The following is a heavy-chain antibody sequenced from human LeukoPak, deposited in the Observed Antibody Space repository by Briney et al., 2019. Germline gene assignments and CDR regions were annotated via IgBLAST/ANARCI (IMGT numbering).Heavy chain of an antibody. CDR1: GFIFRSYW. Sequence: GGSLRLSCAASGFIFRSYWMNWVRQAPGKGLEWVANIKQDGSEKYYVDSVKGRFTISRDNAKNSLYLQTNSLRAEDTAVYYCARVKKGYFDYWGQGTLVTVSS. J-gene: IGHJ4*02. V-gene: IGHV3-7*01. CDR2: IKQDGSEK. CDR3: ARVKKGYFDY.